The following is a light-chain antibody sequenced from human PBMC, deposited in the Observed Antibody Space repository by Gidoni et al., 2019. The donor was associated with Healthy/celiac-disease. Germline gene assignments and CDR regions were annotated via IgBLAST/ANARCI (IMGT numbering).Light chain of an antibody. V-gene: IGKV3-20*01. CDR2: DAS. CDR3: QQYGAPPLT. CDR1: QTVSANF. J-gene: IGKJ4*01. Sequence: EIVLTQFPGTLSVSPGERATLFCRATQTVSANFLAWYQQKPGQPPTLLIYDASSRATGVPDRFSGSGSGTDFSLTINRLQTEDSALFYCQQYGAPPLTFGGGTRVEI.